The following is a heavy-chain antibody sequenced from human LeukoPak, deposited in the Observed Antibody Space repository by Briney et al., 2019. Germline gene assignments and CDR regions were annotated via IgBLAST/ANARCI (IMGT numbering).Heavy chain of an antibody. D-gene: IGHD6-19*01. Sequence: PGESLKISRQGSGYSFTSYWIAGVRQMPGKGLEWMGIIYPGDSDTRYSPSFQGQVTISADKSISTAYLQWSRLKASDTAIYYCARAGSSGWYGGLGFDYWGQGSQVTVSS. V-gene: IGHV5-51*03. CDR2: IYPGDSDT. CDR1: GYSFTSYW. J-gene: IGHJ4*02. CDR3: ARAGSSGWYGGLGFDY.